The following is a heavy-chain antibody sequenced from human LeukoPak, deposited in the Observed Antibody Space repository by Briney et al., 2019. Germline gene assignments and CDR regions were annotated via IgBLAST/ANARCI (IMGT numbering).Heavy chain of an antibody. D-gene: IGHD5-24*01. CDR2: ISSSSSYI. Sequence: GGSLRLSCAASGFAFSSYSMNWVRQAPGKGLEWVSSISSSSSYIYYADSVKGRFTISRDNAKNSLYLQMNSLRAEDTAVYYCARDRVEMATIPFDYWGQGTLVTVSS. CDR3: ARDRVEMATIPFDY. CDR1: GFAFSSYS. J-gene: IGHJ4*02. V-gene: IGHV3-21*01.